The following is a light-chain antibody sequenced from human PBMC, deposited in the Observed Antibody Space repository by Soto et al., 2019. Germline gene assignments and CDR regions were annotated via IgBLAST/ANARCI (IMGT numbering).Light chain of an antibody. J-gene: IGKJ5*01. Sequence: DIQLTQSPSFLCASVGDRVTITCLASQGISSYLAWYQQKPGKAPKLLIYAASTLQSGVPSRFSGSGSGTEFTLTISSLQPEDFATYYCQQLNSYPRITFGQGTRLEIK. V-gene: IGKV1-9*01. CDR3: QQLNSYPRIT. CDR1: QGISSY. CDR2: AAS.